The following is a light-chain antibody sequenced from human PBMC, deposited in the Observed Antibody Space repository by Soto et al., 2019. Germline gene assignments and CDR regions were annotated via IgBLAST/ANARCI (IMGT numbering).Light chain of an antibody. J-gene: IGLJ1*01. V-gene: IGLV3-21*02. CDR2: DDS. Sequence: SYELTQPPSVSVALGQTARITCGGNSIGRKTVHWYQQRPGQAPVLVVYDDSDRPSDIPERFSGSNSGDTATLTISRVEDGDEADYYCQVWDGTSEVFGTGTKVTLL. CDR3: QVWDGTSEV. CDR1: SIGRKT.